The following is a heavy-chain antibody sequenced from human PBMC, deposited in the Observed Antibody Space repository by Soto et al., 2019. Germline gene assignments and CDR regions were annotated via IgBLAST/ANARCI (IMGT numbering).Heavy chain of an antibody. CDR2: TRNKANSYTT. J-gene: IGHJ4*02. V-gene: IGHV3-72*01. CDR1: GFTFSDHY. Sequence: EVQLVESGGGLVQPGGSLRLSCAASGFTFSDHYMDWVRQAPGKGLEWVGCTRNKANSYTTEYAASVKGRFTISRDDSKNSLYLQMNSLKTEDTAVYYCARVDDSSGYYLDYWGQGTLVTVSS. CDR3: ARVDDSSGYYLDY. D-gene: IGHD3-22*01.